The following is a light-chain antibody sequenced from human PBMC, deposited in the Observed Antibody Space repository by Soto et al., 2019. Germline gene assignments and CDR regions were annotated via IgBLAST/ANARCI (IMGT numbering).Light chain of an antibody. Sequence: DVVMTQSPLSLPVTLGQPASISCRSSQSLVYSDGNTYLSWFLQRPGHSPRRLIYNVSNRDSRGPDRFGGSGSGTDFTLTNSRVEADDVGMYYCMQGTHWPPYTFGRGTKLEIK. CDR2: NVS. J-gene: IGKJ2*01. V-gene: IGKV2-30*01. CDR3: MQGTHWPPYT. CDR1: QSLVYSDGNTY.